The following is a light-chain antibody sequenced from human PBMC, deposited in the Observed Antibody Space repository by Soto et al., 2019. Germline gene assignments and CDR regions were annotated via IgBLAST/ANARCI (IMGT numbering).Light chain of an antibody. J-gene: IGLJ1*01. Sequence: SYELTQSPSVSVSLGQTATITCSGDALAKQYGYWYQQKPGHAPVLVIYKDRERPSGIPARFSGSSSGTTITLPISGVQAEDEADYYCQSADITGPYVFGIGTKVTVL. CDR3: QSADITGPYV. CDR2: KDR. CDR1: ALAKQY. V-gene: IGLV3-25*03.